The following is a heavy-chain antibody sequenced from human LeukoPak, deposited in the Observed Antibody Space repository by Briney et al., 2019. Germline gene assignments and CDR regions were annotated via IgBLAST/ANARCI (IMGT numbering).Heavy chain of an antibody. CDR1: GSTFCGHL. CDR2: TAYDGAEK. D-gene: IGHD2/OR15-2a*01. CDR3: AREGDRHFTFDY. Sequence: GGSLRLSCAASGSTFCGHLLHWVRQAPGKGLEWVGGTAYDGAEKYYADSVRGRFAISRDNSKSTVYLEMNSLRPEDAAVYYCAREGDRHFTFDYWGRGTLVTVSS. V-gene: IGHV3-30*09. J-gene: IGHJ4*02.